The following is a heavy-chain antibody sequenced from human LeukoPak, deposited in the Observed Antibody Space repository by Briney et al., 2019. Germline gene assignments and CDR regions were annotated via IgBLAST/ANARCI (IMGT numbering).Heavy chain of an antibody. J-gene: IGHJ4*02. CDR3: ARSKSGSYYTPFDY. CDR1: GYSFTSYL. D-gene: IGHD3-10*01. Sequence: GESLKISCKGSGYSFTSYLIGWVRQMPGKGVGWMGIIYPGDSDTRYSPSFQGQVTISADKSISTAYLQWSSLKASDTAMYYCARSKSGSYYTPFDYWGQGTLVTVSS. CDR2: IYPGDSDT. V-gene: IGHV5-51*01.